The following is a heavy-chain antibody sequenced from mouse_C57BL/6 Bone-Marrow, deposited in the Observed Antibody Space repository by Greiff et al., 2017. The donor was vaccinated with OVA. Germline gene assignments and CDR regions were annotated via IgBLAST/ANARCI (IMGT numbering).Heavy chain of an antibody. CDR3: ARSGDYDGDY. CDR2: IYPGDGDT. D-gene: IGHD2-4*01. V-gene: IGHV1-80*01. CDR1: GYAFSSYW. Sequence: VKLVESGAELVKPGASVKISCKASGYAFSSYWMNWVKQRPGKGLEWIGQIYPGDGDTNYNGKFKGKATLTADKSSSTAYMQLSSLTSEDSAVYFCARSGDYDGDYWGQGTTLTVSS. J-gene: IGHJ2*01.